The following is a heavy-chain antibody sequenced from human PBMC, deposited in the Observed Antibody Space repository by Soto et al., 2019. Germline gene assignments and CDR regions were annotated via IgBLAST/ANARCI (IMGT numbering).Heavy chain of an antibody. CDR1: GFTFSSYA. V-gene: IGHV3-23*01. J-gene: IGHJ4*02. Sequence: EVQLLESGGGLVQPGGSLRLSCAASGFTFSSYAMSWVRQAPGKGLEWVSAISGSGGSTYYADSVKGRFTISRDNSENTLYLQMNSLRAEDTAVYYCAKGREGGIAVAYFDYWGQGTLVTVSS. CDR3: AKGREGGIAVAYFDY. CDR2: ISGSGGST. D-gene: IGHD6-19*01.